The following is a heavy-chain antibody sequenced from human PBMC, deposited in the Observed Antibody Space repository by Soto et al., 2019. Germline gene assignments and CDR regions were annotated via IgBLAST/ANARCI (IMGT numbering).Heavy chain of an antibody. CDR3: ARSCTASYGLFDY. J-gene: IGHJ4*02. V-gene: IGHV3-74*01. CDR1: GFPLSSCW. Sequence: EVQVAESGGGLVQPGGSLRLSCAASGFPLSSCWMHWVRQTPGKGLVWVSRVYTDESSASYADSVKGRFTMSRDNSKNTLYLQMNSLTAEDTAVYYCARSCTASYGLFDYWGQGTLVTVSS. CDR2: VYTDESSA. D-gene: IGHD3-10*02.